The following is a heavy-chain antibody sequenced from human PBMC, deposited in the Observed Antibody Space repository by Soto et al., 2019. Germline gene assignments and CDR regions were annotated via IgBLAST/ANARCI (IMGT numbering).Heavy chain of an antibody. CDR1: EFTFSNAW. J-gene: IGHJ4*02. CDR2: IKGEADGGTT. Sequence: PGWPLRLSCTSSEFTFSNAWMSLVLQTPFKGLEWVGRIKGEADGGTTDYAAPVKGRITISRDHSKDTLYLQMNSLKTEDTAVYYCTTGLSNGYYNFDYWGQGTPVTVSS. CDR3: TTGLSNGYYNFDY. D-gene: IGHD3-22*01. V-gene: IGHV3-15*01.